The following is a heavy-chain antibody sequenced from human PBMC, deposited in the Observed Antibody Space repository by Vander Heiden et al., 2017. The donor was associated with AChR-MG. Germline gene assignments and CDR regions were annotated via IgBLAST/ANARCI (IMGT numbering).Heavy chain of an antibody. D-gene: IGHD2-8*02. CDR1: GFTFSSDG. CDR2: ISYDGSNK. V-gene: IGHV3-30*18. Sequence: QVQLVESGGGVVQPGRSLSLSCAASGFTFSSDGLPWVRQAPGKGLEWVAVISYDGSNKYYADSVKGRVTISRDNSKNTLYLQMNSLRAEDTAVYYCAKEKFPYCTVGVCHLSLDYWGQGTLVTVSS. CDR3: AKEKFPYCTVGVCHLSLDY. J-gene: IGHJ4*02.